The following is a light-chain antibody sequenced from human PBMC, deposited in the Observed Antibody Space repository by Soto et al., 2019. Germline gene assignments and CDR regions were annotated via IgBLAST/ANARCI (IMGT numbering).Light chain of an antibody. CDR1: QSVSSN. J-gene: IGKJ1*01. CDR2: GAS. V-gene: IGKV3-15*01. Sequence: EIEMTQSPATLSGSPGERATLSCRASQSVSSNLAWYQQRPGQAPRLLIYGASRRATGIPARFSGSGSGTDFTLTISSLQSEDFTVYYCLFYYSWPQWTLGQLTTV. CDR3: LFYYSWPQWT.